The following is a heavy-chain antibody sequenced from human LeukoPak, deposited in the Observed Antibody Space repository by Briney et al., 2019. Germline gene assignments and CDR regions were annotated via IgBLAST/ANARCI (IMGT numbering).Heavy chain of an antibody. J-gene: IGHJ4*02. V-gene: IGHV3-53*01. D-gene: IGHD6-19*01. CDR2: IYGGGST. Sequence: GGSLRLSCAATGLSVSSNFMSWVRQAPGKGLEWVSVIYGGGSTYYADSVKGRFTISRDTPKNTLYLQMNSLRVEDTAVYYCASWPVGWYGEDSWGQGTLVIVSS. CDR3: ASWPVGWYGEDS. CDR1: GLSVSSNF.